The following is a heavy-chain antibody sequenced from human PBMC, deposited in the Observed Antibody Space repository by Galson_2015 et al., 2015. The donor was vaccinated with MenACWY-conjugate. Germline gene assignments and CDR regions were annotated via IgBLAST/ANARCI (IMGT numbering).Heavy chain of an antibody. D-gene: IGHD6-19*01. CDR1: GFTFSHYG. J-gene: IGHJ4*02. Sequence: SLRLSCAASGFTFSHYGMHWVRQAPGKGLEWVTAISYDGNNKYYADSVKGRFTISRDNSKNTVSLQMNGLTTEDTAVYFCARVLSCGWTRQFDYWGQGTLVAVSS. CDR2: ISYDGNNK. V-gene: IGHV3-30*03. CDR3: ARVLSCGWTRQFDY.